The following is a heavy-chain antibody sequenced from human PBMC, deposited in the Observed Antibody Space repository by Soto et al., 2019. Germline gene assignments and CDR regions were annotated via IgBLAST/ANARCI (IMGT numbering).Heavy chain of an antibody. Sequence: ASVKVSCKASGGTFSSYAISWVRQAPGQGLEWMGGIIPIFGTANYAQKFQGRVTITADESTSTAFMELGSLRSEDMAVYYCARKNTVTTYINYYGMDVWDQGTTVTVSS. D-gene: IGHD4-17*01. CDR3: ARKNTVTTYINYYGMDV. CDR1: GGTFSSYA. V-gene: IGHV1-69*13. J-gene: IGHJ6*02. CDR2: IIPIFGTA.